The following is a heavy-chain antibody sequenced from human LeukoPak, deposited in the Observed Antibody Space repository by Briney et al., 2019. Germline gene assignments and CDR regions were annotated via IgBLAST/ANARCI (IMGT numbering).Heavy chain of an antibody. J-gene: IGHJ6*03. Sequence: GGSLRLSCAASGFTFSSYSMNWVRQAPGKGLEWVSSISRSSSYIYYADSVKGRFTISRDNAKNSLYLQMNSLRAEDTAVYYCARDSFGSGYDFYYYYYMDVWGKGTTVTVSS. V-gene: IGHV3-21*01. CDR2: ISRSSSYI. D-gene: IGHD5-12*01. CDR1: GFTFSSYS. CDR3: ARDSFGSGYDFYYYYYMDV.